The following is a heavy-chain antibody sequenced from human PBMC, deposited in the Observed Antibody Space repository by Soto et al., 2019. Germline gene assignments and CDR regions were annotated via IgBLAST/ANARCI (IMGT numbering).Heavy chain of an antibody. CDR1: GFTFSNAW. J-gene: IGHJ6*02. V-gene: IGHV3-15*01. CDR2: IKSKTDGGTT. CDR3: TTDYSNYYYYGMDV. Sequence: PGGSLRLSCAASGFTFSNAWMSWVRQAPGKGLEWVGRIKSKTDGGTTDYAAPVKGRFTISRDDSKNTLYLQMNSLKTEDTAVYYCTTDYSNYYYYGMDVWGQGTTVPVSS. D-gene: IGHD4-4*01.